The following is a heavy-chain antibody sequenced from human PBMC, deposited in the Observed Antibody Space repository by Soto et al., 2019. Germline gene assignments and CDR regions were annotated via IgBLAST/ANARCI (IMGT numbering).Heavy chain of an antibody. CDR3: ARSEYCSGDKCYSGWFDP. CDR2: INSFNGKT. Sequence: ASVKVSCKATGYIFTTYGISWVRQAPGQGLEWMGWINSFNGKTNYVQKIQGRVTMTTDTATSIAYMEMETLTSDDTDEYFCARSEYCSGDKCYSGWFDPWGQGTLVTVSS. D-gene: IGHD2-15*01. J-gene: IGHJ5*02. V-gene: IGHV1-18*01. CDR1: GYIFTTYG.